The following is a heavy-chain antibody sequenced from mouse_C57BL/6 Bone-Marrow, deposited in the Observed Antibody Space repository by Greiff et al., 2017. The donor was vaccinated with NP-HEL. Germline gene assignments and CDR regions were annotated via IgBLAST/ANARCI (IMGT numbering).Heavy chain of an antibody. D-gene: IGHD2-4*01. J-gene: IGHJ2*01. CDR1: GYTFTSYW. V-gene: IGHV1-64*01. Sequence: QVHVKQPGAELVKPGASVKLSCKASGYTFTSYWMHWVKQRPGQGLEWIGMIHPNSGSTNYNEKFKSKATLTVDKSSSTAYMQLSSLTSEDSAVYYCARTPSYDYEDYWGQGTTLTVSS. CDR3: ARTPSYDYEDY. CDR2: IHPNSGST.